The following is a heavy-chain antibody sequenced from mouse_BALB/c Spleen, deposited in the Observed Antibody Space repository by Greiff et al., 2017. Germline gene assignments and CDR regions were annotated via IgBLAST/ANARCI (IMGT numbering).Heavy chain of an antibody. V-gene: IGHV5-6*01. CDR1: GFTFSSYG. Sequence: EVKLVESGGDLVKPGGSLKLSCAASGFTFSSYGMSWVRQTPDKRLEWVATISSGGSYTYYPDSVKGRFTISRDNAKNTLYLQMSSLKSEDTAMYYCARQTTATPFDYWGQGTTLTVSS. J-gene: IGHJ2*01. CDR2: ISSGGSYT. D-gene: IGHD1-2*01. CDR3: ARQTTATPFDY.